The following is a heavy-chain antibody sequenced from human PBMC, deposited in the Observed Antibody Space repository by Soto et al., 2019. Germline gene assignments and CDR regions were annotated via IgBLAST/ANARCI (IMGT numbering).Heavy chain of an antibody. Sequence: QVQLVESGGGVVQPGTSLRLSCAASGFTFRTSVIHWVRQAPGKGLEWLAVIASDSSYKNCTGSVKGRFTISRDNSKSTLYLETSRVTGAHTAAYCCAQKSTAHRLFAYWGLGTLVTVSP. J-gene: IGHJ4*02. CDR3: AQKSTAHRLFAY. V-gene: IGHV3-30*18. CDR1: GFTFRTSV. CDR2: IASDSSYK. D-gene: IGHD3-16*02.